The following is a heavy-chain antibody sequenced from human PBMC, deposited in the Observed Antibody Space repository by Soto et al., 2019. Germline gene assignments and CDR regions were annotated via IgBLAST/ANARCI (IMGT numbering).Heavy chain of an antibody. CDR1: GGSISSSSYY. V-gene: IGHV4-39*01. D-gene: IGHD6-13*01. J-gene: IGHJ3*02. CDR3: ARSIAAATFDI. Sequence: SETLSLTCTVSGGSISSSSYYWGWIRQPPGKGLEWIGSIYYSGSTYYNPSLKSRVTISVDTSKNQFSLKLSSVTAADTAVYYCARSIAAATFDIWGQGTMVTVSS. CDR2: IYYSGST.